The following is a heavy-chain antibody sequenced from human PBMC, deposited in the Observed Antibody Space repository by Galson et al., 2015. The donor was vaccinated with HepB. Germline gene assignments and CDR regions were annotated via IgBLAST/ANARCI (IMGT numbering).Heavy chain of an antibody. V-gene: IGHV3-66*01. J-gene: IGHJ6*02. CDR2: IYSGGST. D-gene: IGHD6-19*01. CDR3: ARAILSLRIAVAGPVYCMDV. Sequence: SLRLSCAASGFTVSSNYMSWVRQAPGKGLEWVSVIYSGGSTYYADSVKGRFTIYRDKSKNTLYLQMNSLRAEDTAVYYCARAILSLRIAVAGPVYCMDVWGQGTTVTVSS. CDR1: GFTVSSNY.